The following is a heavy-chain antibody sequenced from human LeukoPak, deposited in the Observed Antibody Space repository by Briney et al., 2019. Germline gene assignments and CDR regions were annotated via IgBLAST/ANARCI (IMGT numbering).Heavy chain of an antibody. Sequence: PRGSLRFSCAASGFTFSNYWMSWVRQAPGKGLEWVANIKQDGSEKYYVDSVKGRFTISRDNAKNSLYLQMNSLRAEDTAVYYCARDSRGAFDSWGQGTLVTVSS. CDR2: IKQDGSEK. CDR1: GFTFSNYW. J-gene: IGHJ4*02. CDR3: ARDSRGAFDS. D-gene: IGHD3-10*01. V-gene: IGHV3-7*01.